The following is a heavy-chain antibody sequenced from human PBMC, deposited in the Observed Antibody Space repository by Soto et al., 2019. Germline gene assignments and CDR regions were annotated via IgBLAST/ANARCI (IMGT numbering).Heavy chain of an antibody. CDR2: ISHDGINK. CDR3: GRCTSTSCHLGSDY. J-gene: IGHJ4*02. V-gene: IGHV3-30-3*01. CDR1: GFTFSSYA. D-gene: IGHD2-2*01. Sequence: QVLLVDSGGGVVQPGRSLRLSCAASGFTFSSYAMNWVRQAPGKGLAWVALISHDGINKYYADSVRGRFTISRDSSTNTLYLQMTSLRAADTAVYYCGRCTSTSCHLGSDYWGQGTLVTVSS.